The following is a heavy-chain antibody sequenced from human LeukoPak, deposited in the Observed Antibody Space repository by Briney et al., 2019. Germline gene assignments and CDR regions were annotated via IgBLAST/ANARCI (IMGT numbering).Heavy chain of an antibody. D-gene: IGHD2-15*01. Sequence: ASVKVSCKASGYTFTGYYMHWVRQAPGQGLEWMGWINPNSGGTNYAQKFQGRVTMTRDTSISTAYMELSRLRSDDTAVYYCARGGGIGGYCSGGSCYYLWGQGTLVTVSS. V-gene: IGHV1-2*02. CDR2: INPNSGGT. J-gene: IGHJ4*02. CDR3: ARGGGIGGYCSGGSCYYL. CDR1: GYTFTGYY.